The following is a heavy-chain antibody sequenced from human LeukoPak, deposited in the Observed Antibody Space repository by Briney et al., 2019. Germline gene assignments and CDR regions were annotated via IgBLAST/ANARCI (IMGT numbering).Heavy chain of an antibody. CDR1: GFTFSTSW. J-gene: IGHJ4*02. V-gene: IGHV3-74*01. D-gene: IGHD1-7*01. CDR3: ARAGNYYFDY. Sequence: PGGSLRLSCAASGFTFSTSWMHWVRQAPGKGLVWVSRMNSDGSTTNYADSVKGRFTISRDNAKNTLYLQMNSLRAEDTAVYFCARAGNYYFDYWGQGSLVTVSS. CDR2: MNSDGSTT.